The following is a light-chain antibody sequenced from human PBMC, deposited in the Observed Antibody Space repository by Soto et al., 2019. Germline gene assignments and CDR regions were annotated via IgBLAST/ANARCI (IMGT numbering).Light chain of an antibody. CDR2: EVS. CDR3: SSYKSRSTYV. CDR1: SSGVGGYNY. V-gene: IGLV2-14*01. J-gene: IGLJ1*01. Sequence: QSVLTQPASVSGSPGQSITISCTGTSSGVGGYNYVSWYQQHPGKAPKLMIYEVSNRPSGVSNRFSGSKSGNTASLTISGLQDEEEADYYCSSYKSRSTYVFGTGTKVTV.